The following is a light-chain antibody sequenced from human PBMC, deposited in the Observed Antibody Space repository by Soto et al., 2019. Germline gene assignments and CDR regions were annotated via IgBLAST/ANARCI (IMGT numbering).Light chain of an antibody. Sequence: EIVWTQSPGTVSLSPGDRATLSCRASQSVSSYLAWYQQKPGQAPRLLIYDASNRATGIPARFSGSGSGTDFTLTISSLEPEDFAVYYCQQRSNWPPWTFGQGTKVDIK. V-gene: IGKV3-11*01. J-gene: IGKJ1*01. CDR3: QQRSNWPPWT. CDR1: QSVSSY. CDR2: DAS.